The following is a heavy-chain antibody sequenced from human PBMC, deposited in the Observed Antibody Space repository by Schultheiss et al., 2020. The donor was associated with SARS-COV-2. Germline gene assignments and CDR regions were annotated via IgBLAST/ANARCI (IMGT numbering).Heavy chain of an antibody. V-gene: IGHV4-34*01. CDR1: GGSFSGYY. CDR3: ARTQSPR. J-gene: IGHJ4*02. Sequence: SQTLSLTCAVYGGSFSGYYWSWIRQPPGKGLEWIGEINHSGSTNYNPSLKGRVTISVDTSKNQFSLKLSSVTAADTAVYYCARTQSPRWGQGTLVTVSS. CDR2: INHSGST.